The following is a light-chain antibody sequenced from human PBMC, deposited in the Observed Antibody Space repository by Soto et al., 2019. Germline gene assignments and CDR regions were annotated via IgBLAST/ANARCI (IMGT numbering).Light chain of an antibody. V-gene: IGKV3-15*01. CDR1: QAIISN. J-gene: IGKJ4*01. CDR3: QHYKNRLGT. CDR2: GAY. Sequence: EIVMTQSPATLSVSRGERATLSCRANQAIISNLAWYQQKPGQAPRLLIYGAYTRATGIPDRFSGSGSGTEFTLTSSSLESEDFAVYYCQHYKNRLGTFGGGTKVEIK.